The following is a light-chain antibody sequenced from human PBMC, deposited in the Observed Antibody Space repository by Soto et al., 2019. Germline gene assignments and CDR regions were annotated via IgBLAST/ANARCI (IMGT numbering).Light chain of an antibody. CDR2: GAS. V-gene: IGKV3-20*01. J-gene: IGKJ2*01. Sequence: EIVLTQSPGTLSLSPGERATLSCRASQSVSSSYLAWYQQKPGQAPRLLIYGASSMATGIPDRFSGSGSGTDFTLTISRLEPEDFAVYYWQQYGSSPPKYTFGQGTKLEIK. CDR1: QSVSSSY. CDR3: QQYGSSPPKYT.